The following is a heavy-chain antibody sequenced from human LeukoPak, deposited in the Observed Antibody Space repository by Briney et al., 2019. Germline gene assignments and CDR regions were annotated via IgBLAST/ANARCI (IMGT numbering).Heavy chain of an antibody. D-gene: IGHD6-13*01. CDR1: GFTLNNYA. CDR3: ARENVAAAGRVDY. Sequence: PGGSLRLSCAASGFTLNNYAMSWVRQVPGKGLEWIGSIYYSGSTYYNPSLKSRVTISVDTSKNQFSLKLSSVTAADTAVYYCARENVAAAGRVDYWGQGTLVTVSS. CDR2: IYYSGST. V-gene: IGHV4-39*07. J-gene: IGHJ4*02.